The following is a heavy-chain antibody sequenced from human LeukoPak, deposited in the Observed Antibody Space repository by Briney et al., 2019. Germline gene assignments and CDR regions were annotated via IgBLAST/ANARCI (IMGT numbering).Heavy chain of an antibody. V-gene: IGHV3-74*01. CDR3: ARELPFDY. CDR2: ISGDGSST. J-gene: IGHJ4*02. Sequence: QPGGSLRLSCAASGFTFSSYWMRWVRQTPGKGLVWVSRISGDGSSTTYAESVKGRFTISRDNAKNTLYLQMNTLRAEDTAAYYCARELPFDYWGQGTLVTVSS. CDR1: GFTFSSYW.